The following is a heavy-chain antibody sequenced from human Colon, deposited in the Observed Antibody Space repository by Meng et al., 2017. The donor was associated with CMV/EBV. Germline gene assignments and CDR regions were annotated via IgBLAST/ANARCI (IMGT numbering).Heavy chain of an antibody. Sequence: ASVKVSYKASGYPFIGYFIHWVRQAPGQGLEWMGWINPFSGDTNYAQSFQDRVTMTRDTSINTTYMELSSLRSDDTAMYYCARNFGSIPAVTQSRTYKWFDPWGQGTLVTVSS. CDR3: ARNFGSIPAVTQSRTYKWFDP. CDR2: INPFSGDT. J-gene: IGHJ5*02. V-gene: IGHV1-2*02. D-gene: IGHD2-2*01. CDR1: GYPFIGYF.